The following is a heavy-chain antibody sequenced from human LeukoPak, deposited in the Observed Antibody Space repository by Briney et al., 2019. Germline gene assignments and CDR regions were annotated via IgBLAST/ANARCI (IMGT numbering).Heavy chain of an antibody. CDR1: GFTFSSYA. CDR3: AKEMDGYCSGGSCSNWFDP. J-gene: IGHJ5*02. CDR2: ISGSGGST. V-gene: IGHV3-23*01. Sequence: GGSLRLSCAASGFTFSSYAMSWVRQAPGKGLEWVSAISGSGGSTYYADSVKGRFTISRDNSKNTLYLQMNSLRAEDTAVYYCAKEMDGYCSGGSCSNWFDPWGQGTLVTVSS. D-gene: IGHD2-15*01.